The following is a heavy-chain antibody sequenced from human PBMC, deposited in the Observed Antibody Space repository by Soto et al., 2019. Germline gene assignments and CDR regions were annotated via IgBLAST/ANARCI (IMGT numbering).Heavy chain of an antibody. D-gene: IGHD3-10*01. CDR2: MNPKSGKT. CDR3: ARGGDSWFDP. J-gene: IGHJ5*02. V-gene: IGHV1-8*01. Sequence: ASVKVSCKASGYSFTNYDINWVRQATGQGLEWMGWMNPKSGKTGYTQKFQGRVTMTRNTSISTAYMELSSLRSEDTAVYYCARGGDSWFDPWGQGTLVTVSS. CDR1: GYSFTNYD.